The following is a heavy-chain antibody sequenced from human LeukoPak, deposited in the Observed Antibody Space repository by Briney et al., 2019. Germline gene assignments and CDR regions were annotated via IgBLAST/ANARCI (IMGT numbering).Heavy chain of an antibody. J-gene: IGHJ4*02. CDR2: ISWDGGNT. CDR3: ARMDYNVGY. CDR1: GFTFDDYT. D-gene: IGHD1-14*01. Sequence: PGGSLRLSCAASGFTFDDYTMHWVRQAPGKGLEWVSLISWDGGNTFYADSVKGRFTISRDNSKNSLYLQMNSLRAEDTAVYYCARMDYNVGYWGQETLVTVSS. V-gene: IGHV3-43*01.